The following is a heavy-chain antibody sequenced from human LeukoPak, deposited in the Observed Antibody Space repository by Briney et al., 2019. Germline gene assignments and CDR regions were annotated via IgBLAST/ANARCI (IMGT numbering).Heavy chain of an antibody. D-gene: IGHD4-11*01. CDR3: ARPDYSNYGCSDY. V-gene: IGHV3-7*01. CDR2: IKPDGSVT. CDR1: GFTFSSSY. J-gene: IGHJ4*02. Sequence: GGSLRLSCAASGFTFSSSYMTWVRQAPGKGLEWVTNIKPDGSVTSFVDAVKGRFTISRDNTKNSVYLQMNSLRAEDTAVYYCARPDYSNYGCSDYWGQGTLVTVSS.